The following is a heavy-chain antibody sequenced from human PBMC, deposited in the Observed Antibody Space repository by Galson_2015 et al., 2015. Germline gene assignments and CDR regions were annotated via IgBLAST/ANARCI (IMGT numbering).Heavy chain of an antibody. CDR3: ARDANRGGEFDY. D-gene: IGHD1-14*01. V-gene: IGHV3-7*03. Sequence: SLRLSCAASGFIFRNYWMAWVRQTPEKGLEWVAKIRYDGSQTFYVDSVKGRFTISRDNAENSLYLRMNSLRADDTAVYYCARDANRGGEFDYWGQGALVTVSS. CDR1: GFIFRNYW. J-gene: IGHJ4*02. CDR2: IRYDGSQT.